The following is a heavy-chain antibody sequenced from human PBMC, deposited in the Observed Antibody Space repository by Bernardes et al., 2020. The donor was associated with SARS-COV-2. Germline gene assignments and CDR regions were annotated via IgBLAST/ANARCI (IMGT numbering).Heavy chain of an antibody. CDR2: ISGTWYTT. Sequence: WGSLRLSCAISAVTIKNYAMSWVRQAPGKGLEWVSGISGTWYTTYYADSVKGRFTISRDSSKTTLYLQMNSLRAEDTAVYYCAGTKVVTPRLFDYWGQGTLVSVSS. V-gene: IGHV3-23*01. D-gene: IGHD2-21*02. CDR3: AGTKVVTPRLFDY. CDR1: AVTIKNYA. J-gene: IGHJ4*02.